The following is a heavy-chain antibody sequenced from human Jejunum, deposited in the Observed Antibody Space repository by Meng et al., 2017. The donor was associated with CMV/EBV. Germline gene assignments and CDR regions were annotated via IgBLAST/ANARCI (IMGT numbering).Heavy chain of an antibody. V-gene: IGHV3-30*10. CDR2: ISYDGSKT. D-gene: IGHD2-2*01. J-gene: IGHJ4*02. Sequence: GFNFRNSEMNWVRQAPGKGLGWVATISYDGSKTYYRGSVRGRFAILRDNSKNTLVLQLNSLRTDDTAVYYCAAEYQLLNAPYYEYWGQGTLVTVSS. CDR1: GFNFRNSE. CDR3: AAEYQLLNAPYYEY.